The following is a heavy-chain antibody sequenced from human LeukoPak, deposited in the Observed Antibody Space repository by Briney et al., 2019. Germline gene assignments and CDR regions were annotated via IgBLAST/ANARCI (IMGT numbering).Heavy chain of an antibody. CDR1: GFTFSSYW. Sequence: GGSLRPSCAASGFTFSSYWMSWVRQAPGKGLEWVANIKQDGSEKYYVDSVKGRFTISRDNAKNSLYLQMNSLRAEDTAVYYCARVSTLIAAADAFDIWGQGTMVTVSS. CDR3: ARVSTLIAAADAFDI. D-gene: IGHD6-13*01. V-gene: IGHV3-7*01. J-gene: IGHJ3*02. CDR2: IKQDGSEK.